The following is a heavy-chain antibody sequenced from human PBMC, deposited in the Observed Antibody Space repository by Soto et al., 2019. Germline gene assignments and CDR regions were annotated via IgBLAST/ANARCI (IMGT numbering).Heavy chain of an antibody. V-gene: IGHV3-73*01. Sequence: EVQLVESGGGLVQPGGSLKLSCAASGFTFSGSAMHWVRQASGKGLEWVGRIRSKANSYATAYAASVKGRFTISRDDSKNTAYLQMNSLKTEDTAVYYCTRHGPPSYYDFWSGYHSGVHWGQGTLVTVSS. CDR2: IRSKANSYAT. D-gene: IGHD3-3*01. J-gene: IGHJ4*02. CDR1: GFTFSGSA. CDR3: TRHGPPSYYDFWSGYHSGVH.